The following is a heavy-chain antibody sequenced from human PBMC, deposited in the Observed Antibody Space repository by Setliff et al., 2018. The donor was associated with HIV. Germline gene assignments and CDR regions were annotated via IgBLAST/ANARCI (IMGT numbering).Heavy chain of an antibody. CDR1: GFIFSSYA. D-gene: IGHD4-17*01. J-gene: IGHJ4*02. Sequence: LSCAASGFIFSSYAMSWVRQAPGKGLEWVSAISGSGANTYYADSVKGRFTISRDNSKNTLYLQMNSLRAEDTAVYYCAKFFGGYGDYMGFDYWGQGTLVTVSS. CDR3: AKFFGGYGDYMGFDY. V-gene: IGHV3-23*01. CDR2: ISGSGANT.